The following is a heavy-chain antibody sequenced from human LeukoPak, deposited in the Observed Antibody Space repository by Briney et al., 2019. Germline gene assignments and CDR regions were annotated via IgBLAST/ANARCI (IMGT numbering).Heavy chain of an antibody. Sequence: PGGSLGLSCAASGFTFSSYSMNWVRQAPGKGLEWVSYISSSSSTIYYADSVKGRFALSKDNAKNSLYLQMNSLRAEDTAVYYCARGGYYDAFDIWGQGTMVTVSS. J-gene: IGHJ3*02. V-gene: IGHV3-48*01. CDR2: ISSSSSTI. CDR1: GFTFSSYS. CDR3: ARGGYYDAFDI. D-gene: IGHD3-22*01.